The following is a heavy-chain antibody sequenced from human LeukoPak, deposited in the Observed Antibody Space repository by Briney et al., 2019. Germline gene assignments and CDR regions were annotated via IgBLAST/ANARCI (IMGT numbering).Heavy chain of an antibody. V-gene: IGHV3-53*01. Sequence: GGSLRLSCAASGFTFSSYWMNWVRQAPGKGLEWVSVIYSGGSTYYADSVKGRFTISRDNSKNTLYLQMNSLRAEDTAVYYCARGSGFDPWGQGTLVTVSS. CDR2: IYSGGST. CDR3: ARGSGFDP. J-gene: IGHJ5*02. CDR1: GFTFSSYW.